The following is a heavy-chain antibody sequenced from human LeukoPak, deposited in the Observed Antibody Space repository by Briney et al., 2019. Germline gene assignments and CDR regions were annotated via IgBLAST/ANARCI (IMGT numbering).Heavy chain of an antibody. D-gene: IGHD3-22*01. CDR2: ISGSGGST. CDR1: GFTFSSYA. Sequence: GGSLRLSCAASGFTFSSYAMSWVRQAPAKGLEWVSTISGSGGSTYYADSVKGRFTISRDNFKNTLYLQMNSLRAEDTAVYYCVKLGYDSSGYYPDAFDIWGQGTMVTVSS. J-gene: IGHJ3*02. CDR3: VKLGYDSSGYYPDAFDI. V-gene: IGHV3-23*01.